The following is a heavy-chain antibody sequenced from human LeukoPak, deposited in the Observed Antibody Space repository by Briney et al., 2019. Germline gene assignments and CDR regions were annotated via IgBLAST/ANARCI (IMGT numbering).Heavy chain of an antibody. CDR2: INAGNGNT. Sequence: GASVKVSCKASGFPFTSYAIHWVRQAPGQRLEWMGWINAGNGNTKYSQEFQDRVTITRDTSASTAYMELSSLRSEDMAVYYCARARYETRIWPKSRYDYYHYMDVWGKGTTVTVSS. CDR1: GFPFTSYA. CDR3: ARARYETRIWPKSRYDYYHYMDV. D-gene: IGHD3-3*01. J-gene: IGHJ6*03. V-gene: IGHV1-3*03.